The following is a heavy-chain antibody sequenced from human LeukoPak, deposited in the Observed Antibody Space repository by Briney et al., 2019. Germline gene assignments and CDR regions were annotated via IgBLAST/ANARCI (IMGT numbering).Heavy chain of an antibody. V-gene: IGHV1-18*01. CDR3: ARAEREWYEILTGYLIPEHQYSYYMDV. D-gene: IGHD3-9*01. CDR1: GYTFSNYG. J-gene: IGHJ6*03. CDR2: ISGYNGNT. Sequence: ASVKVSCKASGYTFSNYGISWVRQAPGQGLEWMGWISGYNGNTNYAQKFQGRVTMTTDTSTSTAYMELTSLTSDDTAIYYCARAEREWYEILTGYLIPEHQYSYYMDVWGQGTTVSVSS.